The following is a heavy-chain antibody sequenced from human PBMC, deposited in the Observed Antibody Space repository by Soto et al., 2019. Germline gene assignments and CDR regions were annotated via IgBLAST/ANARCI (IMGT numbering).Heavy chain of an antibody. J-gene: IGHJ3*02. CDR3: ARRGAGLQDRIHGAFDI. CDR1: GYSFTSYW. V-gene: IGHV5-51*01. CDR2: IYPGDSDT. D-gene: IGHD5-12*01. Sequence: GESLKISCKGSGYSFTSYWIGWVRQMPGKGLEWMGIIYPGDSDTRYSPSFQGQVTISADKSINTASLQWSSLKASDTAMYYCARRGAGLQDRIHGAFDIWGQGTLVTV.